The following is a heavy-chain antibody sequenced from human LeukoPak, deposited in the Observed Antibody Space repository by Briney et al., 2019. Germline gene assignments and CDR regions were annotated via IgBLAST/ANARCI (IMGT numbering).Heavy chain of an antibody. V-gene: IGHV3-30*03. CDR3: ARKFLTGRLIDY. Sequence: GGSLRLSCAASGFTFSNYGMHWVRQAPGKGLEWVAVISYDGSNEYYADSVKGRFTISRDNSKNTLYLQMNSLRAEDTALYYCARKFLTGRLIDYWGQGTLVTVSS. D-gene: IGHD7-27*01. CDR1: GFTFSNYG. CDR2: ISYDGSNE. J-gene: IGHJ4*02.